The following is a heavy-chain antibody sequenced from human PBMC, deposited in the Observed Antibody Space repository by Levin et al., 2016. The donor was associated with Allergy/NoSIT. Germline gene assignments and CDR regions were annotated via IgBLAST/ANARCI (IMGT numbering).Heavy chain of an antibody. J-gene: IGHJ4*02. D-gene: IGHD6-13*01. CDR2: IRYDGSNK. Sequence: WIRQPPGKGLEWVAFIRYDGSNKYYADSVKGRFTISRDNSKNTLYLQMNSLRAEDTAVYYCAKTRIAAAGYYFDYWGQGTLVTVSS. CDR3: AKTRIAAAGYYFDY. V-gene: IGHV3-30*02.